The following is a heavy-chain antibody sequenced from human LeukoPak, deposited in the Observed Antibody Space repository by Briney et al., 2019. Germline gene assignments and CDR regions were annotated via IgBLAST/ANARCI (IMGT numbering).Heavy chain of an antibody. D-gene: IGHD2-21*01. Sequence: GGSLRLSCVGSGFTFRSHAMSWVRQAPEKGLEFVSGIYENGGTTYYADSVKGRFSISRDNSKNTLYLQMDSLRGEDTAVYYCAKDFRIGYSAHFDYWGRGALVTVSS. V-gene: IGHV3-23*01. CDR1: GFTFRSHA. J-gene: IGHJ4*02. CDR2: IYENGGTT. CDR3: AKDFRIGYSAHFDY.